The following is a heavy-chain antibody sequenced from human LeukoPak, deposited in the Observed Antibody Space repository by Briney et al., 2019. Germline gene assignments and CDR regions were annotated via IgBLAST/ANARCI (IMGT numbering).Heavy chain of an antibody. V-gene: IGHV4-61*08. CDR2: IYYSGST. Sequence: SETLSLTCTVSGGSISSGGYYWSWIRQPPGKGLEWIGYIYYSGSTNYNPSLKSRVTISVDTSKNQFSLKLSSVTAADTAVYYCAREHHSYDYYGSGSSNWAFDIWGQGTMVTVSS. CDR1: GGSISSGGYY. J-gene: IGHJ3*02. D-gene: IGHD3-10*01. CDR3: AREHHSYDYYGSGSSNWAFDI.